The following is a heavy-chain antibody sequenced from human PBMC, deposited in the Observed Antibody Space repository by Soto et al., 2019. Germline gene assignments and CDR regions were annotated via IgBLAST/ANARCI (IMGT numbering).Heavy chain of an antibody. CDR1: GCTFSSYS. CDR3: ARGGSSSDNGMDV. Sequence: GGSLRLSCAASGCTFSSYSMNWVRQAPGKGLEWVSYISSGSITIYYADSVKGRFTISRDNAKNSLYLQMNSLRDEDTAVYYCARGGSSSDNGMDVWGQGTTVTVSS. V-gene: IGHV3-48*02. CDR2: ISSGSITI. D-gene: IGHD6-6*01. J-gene: IGHJ6*02.